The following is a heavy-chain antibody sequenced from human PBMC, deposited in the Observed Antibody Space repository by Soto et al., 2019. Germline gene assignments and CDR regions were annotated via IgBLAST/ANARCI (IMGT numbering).Heavy chain of an antibody. V-gene: IGHV3-21*01. CDR1: GFTFSSYS. CDR2: ISSSSSYI. D-gene: IGHD1-26*01. CDR3: ARGQVVGATNGSPLYFDY. J-gene: IGHJ4*02. Sequence: PGGSLRLSCAASGFTFSSYSMNWVRQAPGKGLEWVSSISSSSSYIYYADSVKGRFTISRDNAKNSLYLQMNSLRAEDTAVYYCARGQVVGATNGSPLYFDYWGQGTLVTVS.